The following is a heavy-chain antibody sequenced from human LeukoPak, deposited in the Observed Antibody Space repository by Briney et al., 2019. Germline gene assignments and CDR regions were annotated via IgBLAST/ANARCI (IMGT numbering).Heavy chain of an antibody. CDR1: GYTFTGYY. D-gene: IGHD3-22*01. Sequence: ASVKVSCKASGYTFTGYYMHWVRQAPGQGLEWMGWINPNSGGTNYAQKFQGRVTMTRDTSISTAYMELSRLRSDDSAVYYCARGFTITMIPASNFDCWGQGTLVTVSS. CDR3: ARGFTITMIPASNFDC. CDR2: INPNSGGT. V-gene: IGHV1-2*02. J-gene: IGHJ4*02.